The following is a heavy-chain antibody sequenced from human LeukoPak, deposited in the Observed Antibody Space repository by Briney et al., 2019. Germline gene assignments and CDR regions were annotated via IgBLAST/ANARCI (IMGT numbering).Heavy chain of an antibody. Sequence: GGSLRLSCAASGFTFSSYWMSWVRQAPGKGLEWVANIKQDGSEKYYVDSVKGRFTISRDNAKNSLYLQMNSRRAEDTAVYYCARESAVLSPHFDYWGQGTLVTVSS. CDR1: GFTFSSYW. D-gene: IGHD3-16*01. CDR3: ARESAVLSPHFDY. V-gene: IGHV3-7*01. CDR2: IKQDGSEK. J-gene: IGHJ4*02.